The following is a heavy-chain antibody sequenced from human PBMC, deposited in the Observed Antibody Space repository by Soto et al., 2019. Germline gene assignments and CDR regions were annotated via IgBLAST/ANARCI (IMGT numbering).Heavy chain of an antibody. V-gene: IGHV4-30-2*01. Sequence: SETLSLTCAVSGGSISSGGYSWSRIRQPPGKGLEWIGYIYHSGSTYYDPSLKSRGNIAVDRSKNQVSLTLTSVTAADTSVYYCARQGSYWGPGALVTVSS. J-gene: IGHJ4*02. CDR1: GGSISSGGYS. CDR3: ARQGSY. CDR2: IYHSGST.